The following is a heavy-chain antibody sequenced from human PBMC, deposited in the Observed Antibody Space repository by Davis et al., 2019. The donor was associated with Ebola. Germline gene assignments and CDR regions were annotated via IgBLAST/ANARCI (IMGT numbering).Heavy chain of an antibody. CDR2: ISYDGSNK. V-gene: IGHV3-30*18. J-gene: IGHJ4*02. Sequence: GGSLRLSCAASGFTFSSYGMHWVRQAPGKGLEWVAVISYDGSNKYYADSVKGRFTISRDNSKNTLYLQMSSLRAEDTAVYYCVKVLGPGYFDYWGQGTLVTVSS. CDR1: GFTFSSYG. D-gene: IGHD3-10*01. CDR3: VKVLGPGYFDY.